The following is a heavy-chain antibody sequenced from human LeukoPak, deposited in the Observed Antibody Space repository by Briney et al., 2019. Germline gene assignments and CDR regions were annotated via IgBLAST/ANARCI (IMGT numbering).Heavy chain of an antibody. V-gene: IGHV3-15*01. CDR1: GFTFSNAW. D-gene: IGHD1-26*01. J-gene: IGHJ4*02. CDR2: IKSKTDGGTT. Sequence: PGGSLRLSCAASGFTFSNAWMSWVRQAPGKGLEWIGRIKSKTDGGTTDYAAPVKGRFTISRDDSKNTLYLQMNSLGAEDTAVYYCARVSGWELLDYFDYWGQGTLVTVSS. CDR3: ARVSGWELLDYFDY.